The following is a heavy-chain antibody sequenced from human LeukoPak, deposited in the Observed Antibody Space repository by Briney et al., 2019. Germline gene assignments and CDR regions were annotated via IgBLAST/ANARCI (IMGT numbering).Heavy chain of an antibody. CDR3: ARSPFSIAAALEVEYFQH. Sequence: PSETLSLTCTVSGDSISSISYYWGWIRQPPGKGLEWIGYIYHSGSTYYNPSLKSRVTISVDRSKNQFSLKLSSVTAADTAVYYCARSPFSIAAALEVEYFQHWGQGTLVTVSS. D-gene: IGHD6-13*01. V-gene: IGHV4-39*07. CDR1: GDSISSISYY. CDR2: IYHSGST. J-gene: IGHJ1*01.